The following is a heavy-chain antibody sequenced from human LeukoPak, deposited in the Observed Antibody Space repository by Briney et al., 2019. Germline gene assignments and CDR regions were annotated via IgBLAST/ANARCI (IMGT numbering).Heavy chain of an antibody. CDR3: ARQYYHDSSGYPFDY. J-gene: IGHJ4*02. CDR1: GFTFSSYW. Sequence: GGSLRLSCAASGFTFSSYWMHWVRQAPGKGLVWVSRINTDGSSTNYAHSVKGRFTISRDNAKNTLYLQMNSLRAEDTAVYYCARQYYHDSSGYPFDYWGQGTLVTVSS. CDR2: INTDGSST. D-gene: IGHD3-22*01. V-gene: IGHV3-74*01.